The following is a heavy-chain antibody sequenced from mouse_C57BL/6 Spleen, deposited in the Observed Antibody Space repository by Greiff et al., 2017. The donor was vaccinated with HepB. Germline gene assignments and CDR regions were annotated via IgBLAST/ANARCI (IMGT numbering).Heavy chain of an antibody. V-gene: IGHV14-2*01. CDR3: ARDGSSPLSAMDY. Sequence: EVQLQQSGAELVKPGASVKLSCTASGCNIKDYYMHWVKQRTEQGLEWIGRIDPEDGDTKYAPKFQGKATITADTSSNTAYLQLSSLTSEDTAVYYCARDGSSPLSAMDYWGQGTSVTVSS. CDR1: GCNIKDYY. D-gene: IGHD1-1*01. J-gene: IGHJ4*01. CDR2: IDPEDGDT.